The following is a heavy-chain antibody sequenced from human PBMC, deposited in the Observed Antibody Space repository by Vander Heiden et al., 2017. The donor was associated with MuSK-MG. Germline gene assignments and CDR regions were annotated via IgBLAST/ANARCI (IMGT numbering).Heavy chain of an antibody. Sequence: DVQLLESEGGLVQPGGSLRLSCVASGFTFSNYAMSWVRQHPGKGLEWVSTISTSGTSTYYADSVKGRFALSRDNSKNTLSLQMNSLRAEDTALYYCAKHSSGWYRPLIDYWGQGPLVTVAS. J-gene: IGHJ4*02. D-gene: IGHD6-19*01. CDR1: GFTFSNYA. CDR2: ISTSGTST. CDR3: AKHSSGWYRPLIDY. V-gene: IGHV3-23*01.